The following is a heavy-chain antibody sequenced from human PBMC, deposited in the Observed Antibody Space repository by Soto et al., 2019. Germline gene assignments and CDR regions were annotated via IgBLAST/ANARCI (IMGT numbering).Heavy chain of an antibody. CDR1: GGAISSYY. J-gene: IGHJ4*02. Sequence: PSATLCPSCTVSGGAISSYYWSWIRQPPGKGLEWIGYIYYSGSTNYNPSLKSRVTISVDTSKNQFSLKLSSVTAADTAVYYCARVGYDSSGYYFRSLYYFGYWGQGTLVTVSS. CDR3: ARVGYDSSGYYFRSLYYFGY. V-gene: IGHV4-59*01. D-gene: IGHD3-22*01. CDR2: IYYSGST.